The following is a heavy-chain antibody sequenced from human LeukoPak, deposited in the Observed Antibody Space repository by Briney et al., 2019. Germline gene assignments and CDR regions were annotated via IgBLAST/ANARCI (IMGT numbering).Heavy chain of an antibody. CDR3: ARAYYDILTGYYSPVGMDV. Sequence: SETLSLTCTVSGGTISSYYWSWIRQPPGKGLEWFGYIYYSGSTNYNPSLKSRVTISVDTSKNQFSLKLSSVTAADTAVYYCARAYYDILTGYYSPVGMDVWGQGTTVTVSS. V-gene: IGHV4-59*01. J-gene: IGHJ6*02. D-gene: IGHD3-9*01. CDR1: GGTISSYY. CDR2: IYYSGST.